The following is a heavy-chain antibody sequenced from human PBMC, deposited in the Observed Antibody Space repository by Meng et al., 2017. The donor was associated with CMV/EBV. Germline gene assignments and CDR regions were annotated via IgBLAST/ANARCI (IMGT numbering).Heavy chain of an antibody. Sequence: SVKVSCKASGGTFSSYAISWVRQAPGQGLEWMGGIIPILGIANYAQKFQGRVTITADKSTSTAYMELSSLRSEDTAVYYCAGKVRYFDWPLGNWFDPWGQGTLVTVSS. D-gene: IGHD3-9*01. CDR1: GGTFSSYA. V-gene: IGHV1-69*10. J-gene: IGHJ5*02. CDR2: IIPILGIA. CDR3: AGKVRYFDWPLGNWFDP.